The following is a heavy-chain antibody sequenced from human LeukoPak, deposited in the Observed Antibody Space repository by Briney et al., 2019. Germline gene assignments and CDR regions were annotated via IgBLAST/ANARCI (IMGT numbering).Heavy chain of an antibody. V-gene: IGHV4-59*12. CDR3: ARRLGRKFGERFYYYHYMDV. Sequence: SETLSLTCIVSGGYISTYYWNWIRQSPGKGLEWIGHIYYSGSTNYNPSLKSRVTISVDTSKNQFSLKLSSVTAADTAVYYCARRLGRKFGERFYYYHYMDVWGKGTTVTISS. CDR1: GGYISTYY. CDR2: IYYSGST. D-gene: IGHD3-10*01. J-gene: IGHJ6*03.